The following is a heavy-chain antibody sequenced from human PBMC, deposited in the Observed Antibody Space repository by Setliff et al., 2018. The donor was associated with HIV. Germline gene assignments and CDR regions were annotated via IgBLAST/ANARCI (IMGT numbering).Heavy chain of an antibody. CDR3: VRSTVGATMWFDP. V-gene: IGHV4-59*01. Sequence: SETLSLTCTVSGGSISSYYWSWIRQPPGKGLEWIGYIYYSGSTNYNPSLKSRVTMSVDTSKNHFSLKLSSVTAADTAVYYCVRSTVGATMWFDPWGQGTLVTVSS. CDR2: IYYSGST. J-gene: IGHJ5*02. CDR1: GGSISSYY. D-gene: IGHD1-26*01.